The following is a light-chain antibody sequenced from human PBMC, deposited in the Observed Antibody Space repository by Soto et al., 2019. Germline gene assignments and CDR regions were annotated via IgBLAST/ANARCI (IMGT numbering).Light chain of an antibody. Sequence: EIVMTQSPATLSVSPGERATLSCRASQSISINLAWYQQKPGQAPRLLIYGASTRDTGIPDRFSGSGSGTEFTLTISSLQSEDFAVYYCQQFNSLPRTFGQGTKVEFK. CDR3: QQFNSLPRT. V-gene: IGKV3-15*01. J-gene: IGKJ1*01. CDR1: QSISIN. CDR2: GAS.